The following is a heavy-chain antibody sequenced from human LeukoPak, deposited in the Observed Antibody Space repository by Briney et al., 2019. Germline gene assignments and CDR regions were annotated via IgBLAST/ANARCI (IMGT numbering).Heavy chain of an antibody. J-gene: IGHJ4*02. V-gene: IGHV3-30*02. CDR3: AKGPHYYGSGSFVDY. D-gene: IGHD3-10*01. CDR2: IRYDGSNK. CDR1: GFTFSSYG. Sequence: GGSLRLSCAAPGFTFSSYGMHWVRQAPGKGLEWVAFIRYDGSNKYYADSVKGRFTISRDNSKNTLYLQMNSLRAEDTAVYYCAKGPHYYGSGSFVDYWGQGTLVTVSS.